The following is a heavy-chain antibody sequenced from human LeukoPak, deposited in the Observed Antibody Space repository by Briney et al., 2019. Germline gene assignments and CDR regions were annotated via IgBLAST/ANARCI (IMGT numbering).Heavy chain of an antibody. V-gene: IGHV1-2*02. J-gene: IGHJ4*02. CDR2: INSNSGAT. CDR3: ARDGNSVMVELDY. Sequence: ASVKVSCKASGFTLNDDYMYWVRQAPGQGLEWMGWINSNSGATKYAQKFQGRVTMTRDTSISTVYMELSSLRLDDTAVYYCARDGNSVMVELDYWGQGTLVTASS. CDR1: GFTLNDDY. D-gene: IGHD2-8*01.